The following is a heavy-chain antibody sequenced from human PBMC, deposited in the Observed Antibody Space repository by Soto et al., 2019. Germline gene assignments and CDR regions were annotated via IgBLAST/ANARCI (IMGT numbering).Heavy chain of an antibody. Sequence: SETLSLTCTVSGGSIASSLYYWGWVRQSPGKGLEWIESIYYSGSTHYNPSLKSRVTVSVDTSKNQFSLKLTSVTAADTAVYFCVSHRNYIVVSGSFFDDWSQGTLVTVSS. CDR2: IYYSGST. J-gene: IGHJ4*02. D-gene: IGHD6-19*01. V-gene: IGHV4-39*01. CDR3: VSHRNYIVVSGSFFDD. CDR1: GGSIASSLYY.